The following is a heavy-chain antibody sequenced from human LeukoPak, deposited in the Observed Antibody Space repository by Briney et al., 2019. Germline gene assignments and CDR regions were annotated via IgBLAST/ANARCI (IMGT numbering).Heavy chain of an antibody. Sequence: ASVKVSCKVSGYTLTELSMHWVRQAPGKGLEWMGGFDPEDGETIYAQKFQGRVTMTEDTSTDTAYMELSSLRSEDTAVYYCATDAPNCSSTSCSPDHYYYYGMDVWGQGTTVTVSS. CDR3: ATDAPNCSSTSCSPDHYYYYGMDV. CDR2: FDPEDGET. D-gene: IGHD2-2*01. J-gene: IGHJ6*02. CDR1: GYTLTELS. V-gene: IGHV1-24*01.